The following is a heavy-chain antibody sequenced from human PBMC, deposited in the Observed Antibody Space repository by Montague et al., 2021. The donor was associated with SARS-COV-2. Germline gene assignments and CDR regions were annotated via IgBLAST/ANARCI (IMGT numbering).Heavy chain of an antibody. CDR1: GGCIRNYY. Sequence: SETLSLTCNVSGGCIRNYYWSWIRQPAGKGLEWIGRIYSSGSINYNPSLKTRITLSVDTSKNQLSLRLNSVTAADTAVYYCARNPGEYYGMDVWGQGTTVTVSS. CDR3: ARNPGEYYGMDV. CDR2: IYSSGSI. J-gene: IGHJ6*02. D-gene: IGHD3-16*01. V-gene: IGHV4-4*07.